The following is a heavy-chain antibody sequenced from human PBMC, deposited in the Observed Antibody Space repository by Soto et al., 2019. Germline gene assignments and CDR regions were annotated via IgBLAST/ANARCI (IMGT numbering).Heavy chain of an antibody. CDR1: GGTFSSYA. CDR3: VMNYYDSSGYYSVPLRNY. V-gene: IGHV1-69*13. Sequence: SVKVSCKASGGTFSSYAISWVRQAPGQGLEWMGGIIPIFGTANYAQKFQGRVTITADESTSTAYMELSSLRSEDTAVYYCVMNYYDSSGYYSVPLRNYWGQGTLVTVSS. J-gene: IGHJ4*02. CDR2: IIPIFGTA. D-gene: IGHD3-22*01.